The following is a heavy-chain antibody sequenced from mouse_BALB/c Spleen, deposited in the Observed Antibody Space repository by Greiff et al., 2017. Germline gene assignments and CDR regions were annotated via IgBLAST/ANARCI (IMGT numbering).Heavy chain of an antibody. CDR2: ISDGGSYT. D-gene: IGHD2-1*01. CDR3: ARALHGNSYAMDY. CDR1: GFTFSDYY. V-gene: IGHV5-4*02. Sequence: EVMLVESGGGLVKPGGSLKLSCAASGFTFSDYYMYWVRQTPEKRLEWVATISDGGSYTYYPDSVKGRFTISRDNAKNNLYLQMSSLKSEDTAMYYCARALHGNSYAMDYWGQGTSVTVSS. J-gene: IGHJ4*01.